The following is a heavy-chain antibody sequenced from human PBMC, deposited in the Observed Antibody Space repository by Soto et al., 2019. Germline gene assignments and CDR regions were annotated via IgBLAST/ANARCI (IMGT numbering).Heavy chain of an antibody. CDR3: AIGRQGLVFVRPDAFDI. J-gene: IGHJ3*02. Sequence: ASVKVSCKASGYTFTGYYMHWVRQAPGQGLEWMGWINPNSGGTNYAQKFQGWVTMTRDTSISTAYMELSRLRSDDTAVYYCAIGRQGLVFVRPDAFDIWGQGTMVTVSS. CDR2: INPNSGGT. V-gene: IGHV1-2*04. CDR1: GYTFTGYY. D-gene: IGHD6-19*01.